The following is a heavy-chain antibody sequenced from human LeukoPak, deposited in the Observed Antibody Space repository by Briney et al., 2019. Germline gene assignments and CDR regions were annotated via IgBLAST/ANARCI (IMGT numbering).Heavy chain of an antibody. V-gene: IGHV3-23*01. J-gene: IGHJ4*02. CDR1: GFTFSSYA. CDR3: ARGYRQSDY. Sequence: GGSLRLSCAASGFTFSSYAMSWVRQAPGKGLEWVSSITSGGSTYHADSVKGRLTISRDDSKNTLYLQMNSLRAEDTAVYYCARGYRQSDYWGQGTLVTVSS. CDR2: ITSGGST. D-gene: IGHD1-14*01.